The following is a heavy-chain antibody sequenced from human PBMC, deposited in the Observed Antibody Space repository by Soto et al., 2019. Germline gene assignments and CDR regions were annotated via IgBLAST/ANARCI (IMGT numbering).Heavy chain of an antibody. V-gene: IGHV3-23*01. CDR3: AKGGGRGYDWFDS. J-gene: IGHJ5*01. CDR1: GFTFSSYA. Sequence: EVQLLESGGGLVQPGGSLRLSCAASGFTFSSYAMSWVRQAPGKGLEWVSAISGSGGSTFYADSVKGRFTISRDTSKNTLFLQMNSLRAEDTAVYYGAKGGGRGYDWFDSWGQGTLVTVSS. D-gene: IGHD5-12*01. CDR2: ISGSGGST.